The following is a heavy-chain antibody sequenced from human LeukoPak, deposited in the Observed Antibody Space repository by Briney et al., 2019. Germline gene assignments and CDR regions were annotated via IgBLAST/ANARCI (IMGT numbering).Heavy chain of an antibody. CDR2: MNPNSGNT. CDR3: ARDPLLRFSPSYYYYYMDV. J-gene: IGHJ6*03. Sequence: ASVKVSCKASGYTFTSYDINWVRQATGQGLEWMGWMNPNSGNTGYAQKFQGRVTMTRNTSISTAYMELSSLRSEDTAVYYCARDPLLRFSPSYYYYYMDVWGKGTTVTVSS. CDR1: GYTFTSYD. V-gene: IGHV1-8*01. D-gene: IGHD3-3*01.